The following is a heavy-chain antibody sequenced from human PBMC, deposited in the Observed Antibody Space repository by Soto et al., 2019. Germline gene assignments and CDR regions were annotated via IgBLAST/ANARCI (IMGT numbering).Heavy chain of an antibody. D-gene: IGHD2-15*01. CDR3: AKCGASNTCIPTGFDP. J-gene: IGHJ5*02. CDR2: MTGTGVST. V-gene: IGHV3-23*01. CDR1: GFTFRNYA. Sequence: GSLRLSCAVSGFTFRNYAMAWVRQGPGKQPEYESSMTGTGVSTNDAHPEKGRLTTTRANSKNTLYVQMNSMTAEDTAIYYCAKCGASNTCIPTGFDPWGQGTLVTVSS.